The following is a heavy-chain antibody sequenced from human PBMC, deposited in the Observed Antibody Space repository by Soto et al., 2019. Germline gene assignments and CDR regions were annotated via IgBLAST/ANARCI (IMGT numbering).Heavy chain of an antibody. D-gene: IGHD3-10*01. J-gene: IGHJ6*02. V-gene: IGHV3-30*18. Sequence: PGGSLRLSCAASGFTFSSYGMHWVRQAPGKGLEWVAVISYDGSNKYYADSVKGRFTISRDNSKNTLYLQMNSLRAEDTAVYYCAKSHVHYYGSRSYYNYYYYYGMDVWGQGTTVTVSS. CDR3: AKSHVHYYGSRSYYNYYYYYGMDV. CDR1: GFTFSSYG. CDR2: ISYDGSNK.